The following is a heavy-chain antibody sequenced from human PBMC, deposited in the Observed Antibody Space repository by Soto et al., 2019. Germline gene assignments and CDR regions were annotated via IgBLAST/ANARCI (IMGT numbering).Heavy chain of an antibody. V-gene: IGHV4-4*02. CDR1: GGSISSSNW. D-gene: IGHD3-22*01. CDR3: ARRFREATSGYYYAFDV. Sequence: QVQLQESGPGLVKPSGTLSLTCAVSGGSISSSNWWSWVRQSPGKGLEWIGEIYNSGSTIYNPSLRSRVIISVTKPENQFFLNLSSVTAADTAVYYCARRFREATSGYYYAFDVWGQGTMVTVSS. CDR2: IYNSGST. J-gene: IGHJ3*01.